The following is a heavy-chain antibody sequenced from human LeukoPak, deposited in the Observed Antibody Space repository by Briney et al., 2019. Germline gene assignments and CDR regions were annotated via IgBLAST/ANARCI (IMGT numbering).Heavy chain of an antibody. CDR2: MKRDGSST. V-gene: IGHV3-74*01. D-gene: IGHD3-3*01. J-gene: IGHJ4*02. Sequence: PGGSLRLFCAVSGFTFSSYWMHWVRHTPGKGLVCVLRMKRDGSSTIHADCVKGRFTIPRDNAKNTLYLQMHGRRGEDTAVYYCASGRWSDYLDYWGQGTLVTVSS. CDR3: ASGRWSDYLDY. CDR1: GFTFSSYW.